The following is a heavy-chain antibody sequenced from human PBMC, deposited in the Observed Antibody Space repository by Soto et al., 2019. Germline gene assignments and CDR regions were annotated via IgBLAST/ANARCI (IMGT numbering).Heavy chain of an antibody. CDR2: ISSSGSTI. CDR3: ASSYFDWLGAPFLVVV. J-gene: IGHJ6*02. CDR1: GFTFSDYY. V-gene: IGHV3-11*01. Sequence: QVQLVESGGGLGKPGGSLRLSCAASGFTFSDYYMSWIRQAPGKGLEWVSYISSSGSTIYYADSVKGRFTISRDNAKNSLYLQMNSLRSEDTAVYYCASSYFDWLGAPFLVVVWGQGTTVTVSS. D-gene: IGHD3-9*01.